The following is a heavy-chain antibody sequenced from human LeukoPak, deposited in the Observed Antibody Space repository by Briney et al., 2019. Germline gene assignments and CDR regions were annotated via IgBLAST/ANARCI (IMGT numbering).Heavy chain of an antibody. V-gene: IGHV5-51*01. CDR3: ARRDLTSTWSYP. CDR2: IYPGDSRI. Sequence: GESLKISCKGIGYSFTSYWIGWVRQMPGKGMEWMGVIYPGDSRIRYNPSFQGQVTISVDKSIRTAYLQWVSLKASDTAMYYCARRDLTSTWSYPWGQGTLVTVSS. J-gene: IGHJ5*02. CDR1: GYSFTSYW. D-gene: IGHD2-2*01.